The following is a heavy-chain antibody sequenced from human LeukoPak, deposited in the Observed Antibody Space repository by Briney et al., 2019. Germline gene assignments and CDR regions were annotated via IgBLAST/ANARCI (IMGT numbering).Heavy chain of an antibody. Sequence: SETLSLTCTVSAGSTTRSVTTWGGTLHSPGKGLEWIGRISYSGNTYYNPSLKSRVTISVDTSKNHFSLRLSSVTAADTAVYYYMDVWGEGTTVAVSS. CDR1: AGSTTRSVTT. CDR2: ISYSGNT. V-gene: IGHV4-39*02. J-gene: IGHJ6*03. CDR3: MDV.